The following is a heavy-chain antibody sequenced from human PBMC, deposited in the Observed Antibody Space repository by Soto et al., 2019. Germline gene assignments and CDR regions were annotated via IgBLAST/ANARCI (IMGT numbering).Heavy chain of an antibody. J-gene: IGHJ6*02. Sequence: ASVKVSCKASGYTFTSYYMHWVRQAPGQGLEWMGIINPSGGSTSYAQKFQGRVTMTRDTSTSTVYMELSSLRSEDTAVYYCASGAERLFCAPAMVLCWPPVRDYYGMDVWGQGTTVTVSS. D-gene: IGHD5-18*01. CDR3: ASGAERLFCAPAMVLCWPPVRDYYGMDV. CDR2: INPSGGST. V-gene: IGHV1-46*01. CDR1: GYTFTSYY.